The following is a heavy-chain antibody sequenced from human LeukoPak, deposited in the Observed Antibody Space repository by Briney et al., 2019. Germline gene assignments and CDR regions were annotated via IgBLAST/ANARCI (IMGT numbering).Heavy chain of an antibody. J-gene: IGHJ4*02. Sequence: PGGSLRLSCAASGFTFSSYAMHWVRQAPGKGLEWVSGISWNSGSIGYADSVKGRFTISRDNAKNSLYLQMNSLRAEDTALYYCAKGSDYGYYTHFDYWGQGTLVTVSS. D-gene: IGHD3-3*01. V-gene: IGHV3-9*01. CDR3: AKGSDYGYYTHFDY. CDR1: GFTFSSYA. CDR2: ISWNSGSI.